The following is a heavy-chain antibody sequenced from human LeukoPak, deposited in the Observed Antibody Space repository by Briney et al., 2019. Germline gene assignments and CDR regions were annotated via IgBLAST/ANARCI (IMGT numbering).Heavy chain of an antibody. D-gene: IGHD3-10*01. CDR1: GGTFSSYA. CDR3: ARVSVWIGELPQGADY. V-gene: IGHV1-18*01. J-gene: IGHJ4*02. CDR2: ISAYNGNT. Sequence: ASVKVSFKASGGTFSSYAISWVRQAPGQGLEWMGWISAYNGNTNYAQKLQGRVTMTTDTSTSTAYMELRSLRSDDTAVYYCARVSVWIGELPQGADYWGQGTLVTVSS.